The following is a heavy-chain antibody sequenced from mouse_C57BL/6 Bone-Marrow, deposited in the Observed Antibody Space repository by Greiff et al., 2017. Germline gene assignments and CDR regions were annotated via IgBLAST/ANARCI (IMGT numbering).Heavy chain of an antibody. D-gene: IGHD2-4*01. J-gene: IGHJ3*01. CDR3: TRNYYDYDRAFAY. CDR2: IRNKANNHAT. Sequence: LQQSGGGLVQPGGSMKLSCAASGFTFSDAWMDWVRQSPEKGLEWVAEIRNKANNHATYYAESVKGRFTISRDDSKSSVYLQMNSLRAEDTGIYYCTRNYYDYDRAFAYWGQGTLVTVSA. V-gene: IGHV6-6*01. CDR1: GFTFSDAW.